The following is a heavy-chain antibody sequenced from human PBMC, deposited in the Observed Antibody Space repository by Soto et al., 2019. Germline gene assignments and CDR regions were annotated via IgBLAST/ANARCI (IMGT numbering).Heavy chain of an antibody. CDR1: GYSFAGYW. Sequence: GESLKISCKGSGYSFAGYWITWVRQKSGKGLEWMGRIDPSDSQTYYSPSFRGHVTISVTKSITTVFLQWSSLRASDTAMYYCARQIYDSDTGPNFQYYFDSWGQGTPVTVSS. D-gene: IGHD3-22*01. J-gene: IGHJ4*02. CDR3: ARQIYDSDTGPNFQYYFDS. CDR2: IDPSDSQT. V-gene: IGHV5-10-1*01.